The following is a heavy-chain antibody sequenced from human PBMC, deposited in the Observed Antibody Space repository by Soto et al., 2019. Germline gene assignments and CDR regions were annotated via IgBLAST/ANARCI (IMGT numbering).Heavy chain of an antibody. D-gene: IGHD3-3*01. CDR3: ASRGYDFWSGLDP. CDR2: INTGNGHT. V-gene: IGHV1-3*04. J-gene: IGHJ5*02. CDR1: GYTFTAYG. Sequence: ASVKVSCKASGYTFTAYGIHWVRQAPGQGLEWMGWINTGNGHTKYSQKFQGRVTITRDASARTAYMELNSLRSEDTAVYYCASRGYDFWSGLDPWGQGTLVTVSS.